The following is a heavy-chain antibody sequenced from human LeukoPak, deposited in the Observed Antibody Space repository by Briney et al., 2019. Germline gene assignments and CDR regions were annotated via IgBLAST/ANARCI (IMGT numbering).Heavy chain of an antibody. CDR3: ARVRERYSDWFRSGMDV. Sequence: GGSLRLSCAASGYTFSSYSMNCVRQAPGEGLEWVSSISSSSSYIYYADSVKGRFTLSRDNAKNSLYLQMNSLKAEDKSGYYGARVRERYSDWFRSGMDVWGQRTTVTVSS. CDR1: GYTFSSYS. J-gene: IGHJ6*02. V-gene: IGHV3-21*01. D-gene: IGHD3-9*01. CDR2: ISSSSSYI.